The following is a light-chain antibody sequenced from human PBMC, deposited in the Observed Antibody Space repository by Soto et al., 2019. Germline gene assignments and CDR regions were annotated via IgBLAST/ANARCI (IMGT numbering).Light chain of an antibody. J-gene: IGKJ1*01. Sequence: DIQMTQSPSSLSASVGDRVTITCRSSQSISSYLNWYQQKLGKVPKLLIYAASSLQSGVPSRFSGSGSRTDFTLTISSLQHEDFATYYCQQSYSTPPTFGQGTKVDIK. CDR2: AAS. CDR3: QQSYSTPPT. CDR1: QSISSY. V-gene: IGKV1-39*01.